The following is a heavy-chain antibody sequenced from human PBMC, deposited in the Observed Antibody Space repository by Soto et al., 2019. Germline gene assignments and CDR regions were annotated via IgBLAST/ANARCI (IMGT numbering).Heavy chain of an antibody. J-gene: IGHJ6*02. V-gene: IGHV3-30-3*01. CDR3: ARGKTRNYYYGMDV. Sequence: GGSLRLSCAASGFTFSSYAMHWVRQAPGKGLEWVAVISYDGSNKYYADSVKGRFTISRDNSKNTLYLQMNSLRAEDTAVYYCARGKTRNYYYGMDVWGQGTTVTVYS. CDR1: GFTFSSYA. CDR2: ISYDGSNK. D-gene: IGHD6-13*01.